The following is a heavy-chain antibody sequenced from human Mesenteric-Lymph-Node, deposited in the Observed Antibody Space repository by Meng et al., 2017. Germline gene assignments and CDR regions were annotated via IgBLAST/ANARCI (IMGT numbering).Heavy chain of an antibody. V-gene: IGHV6-1*01. D-gene: IGHD3-10*02. CDR1: GDSVSSNSAA. CDR3: ARDWGDVRGGFNF. Sequence: VKLQQPGPGLVKPSQTLPPTFAISGDSVSSNSAAWNWIRQSPSRGLEWLGRTYYRSKYYNDYALSVKSRITINPDTSKNQFSLQLNSVTPEDTAIYYCARDWGDVRGGFNFWGQGTLVTVSS. J-gene: IGHJ4*02. CDR2: TYYRSKYYN.